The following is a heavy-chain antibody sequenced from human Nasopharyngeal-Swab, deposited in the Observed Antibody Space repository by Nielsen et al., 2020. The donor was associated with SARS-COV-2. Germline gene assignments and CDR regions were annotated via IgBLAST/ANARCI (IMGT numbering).Heavy chain of an antibody. Sequence: SETLSLTCAVSGGSFSGYYWSWIRQPPGKGLEWIGEINHSGSTNYNPSLKSRVTISVDTSKNQFSLKLSSVTAADTAVYYCARGFHPRHYYDSSGSSLDYWGQGTLVPSPQ. D-gene: IGHD3-22*01. CDR2: INHSGST. CDR1: GGSFSGYY. CDR3: ARGFHPRHYYDSSGSSLDY. V-gene: IGHV4-34*01. J-gene: IGHJ4*02.